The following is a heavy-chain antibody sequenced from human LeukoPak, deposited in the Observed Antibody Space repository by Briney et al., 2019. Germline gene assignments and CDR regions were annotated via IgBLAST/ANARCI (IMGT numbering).Heavy chain of an antibody. CDR2: ISSSGSTI. J-gene: IGHJ4*02. D-gene: IGHD3-10*01. CDR3: ASHLWFGELLG. CDR1: GFTFSSYE. V-gene: IGHV3-48*03. Sequence: GGSLRLFCAASGFTFSSYEMNWVRQAPGKGLEWVSYISSSGSTIYYADSVKGRFTISRDNAKNSLYLQMNSLRAEDTAVYYCASHLWFGELLGWGQGTLVTVSS.